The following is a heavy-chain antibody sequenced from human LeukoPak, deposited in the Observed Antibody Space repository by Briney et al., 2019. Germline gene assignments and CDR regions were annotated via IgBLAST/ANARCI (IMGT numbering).Heavy chain of an antibody. CDR2: IYPSDSDT. V-gene: IGHV5-51*01. J-gene: IGHJ4*02. Sequence: GESLKISCKGSGYSFTSYWIGWGRQMPGKGLEWMGIIYPSDSDTRYSPSLQGQVTISADKSIITAYLQWSSLKASDTAMYYCMRSGVPRQIDNWGQGTLVTVSS. CDR3: MRSGVPRQIDN. CDR1: GYSFTSYW. D-gene: IGHD3-10*01.